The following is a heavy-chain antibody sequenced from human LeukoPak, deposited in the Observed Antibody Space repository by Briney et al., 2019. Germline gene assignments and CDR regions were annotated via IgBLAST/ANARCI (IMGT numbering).Heavy chain of an antibody. CDR3: ARARIQLWQQRGVFDY. CDR1: GGTFSSYA. Sequence: GASVKVSCKASGGTFSSYAISWVRQAPGQGLEWMGGIIPIFGTANYAQKFQGRVTITADESTSTAYMELSSLRSEDTAVYYCARARIQLWQQRGVFDYWGQGTLVTVSS. V-gene: IGHV1-69*13. J-gene: IGHJ4*02. D-gene: IGHD5-18*01. CDR2: IIPIFGTA.